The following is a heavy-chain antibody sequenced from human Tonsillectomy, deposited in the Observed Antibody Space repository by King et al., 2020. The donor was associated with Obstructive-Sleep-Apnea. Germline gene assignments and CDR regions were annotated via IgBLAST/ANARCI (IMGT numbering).Heavy chain of an antibody. D-gene: IGHD4-17*01. CDR3: ARGGDYGDYRTAVGADY. Sequence: QLQESGPGLVKPSQTLSLTCAVSGGSISSGAYSWSWIRQPPGKGLELIGDIYYSGSTYFNPSLKSRVTISVDTSKNQFSLKLSSVTAADTAVYYCARGGDYGDYRTAVGADYWGQGTLVTVSS. J-gene: IGHJ4*02. CDR1: GGSISSGAYS. V-gene: IGHV4-30-4*07. CDR2: IYYSGST.